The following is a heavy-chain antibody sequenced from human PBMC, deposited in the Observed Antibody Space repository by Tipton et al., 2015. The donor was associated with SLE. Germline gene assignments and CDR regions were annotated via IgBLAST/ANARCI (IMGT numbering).Heavy chain of an antibody. Sequence: TLSLTCAVYGGTFSGYSWSWIRQPPGKGLEWIGEINHSGSTNCNPPLKSRVTISLDTTKNQLSLKLNSMTAADTAVYYCALQYDSSGYYGFWGQGTLVTVSS. CDR1: GGTFSGYS. J-gene: IGHJ4*02. CDR3: ALQYDSSGYYGF. V-gene: IGHV4-34*08. CDR2: INHSGST. D-gene: IGHD3-22*01.